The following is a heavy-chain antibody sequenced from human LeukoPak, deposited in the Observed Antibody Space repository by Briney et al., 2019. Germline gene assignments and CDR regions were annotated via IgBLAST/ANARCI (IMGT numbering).Heavy chain of an antibody. D-gene: IGHD2-2*01. J-gene: IGHJ4*02. CDR2: ITNSGSTI. V-gene: IGHV3-11*01. Sequence: GGSLRLSCAASGFSFSDYYMSWVRQAPGRGLEWISYITNSGSTIYYAESVKGRFTISRDNAKNSLYLQMNNLRAEDTAVYYCARDRDCGTTTCSVDYWGQGTLVTVSS. CDR3: ARDRDCGTTTCSVDY. CDR1: GFSFSDYY.